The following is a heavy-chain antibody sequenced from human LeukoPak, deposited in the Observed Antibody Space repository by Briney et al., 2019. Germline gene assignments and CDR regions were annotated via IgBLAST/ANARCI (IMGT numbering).Heavy chain of an antibody. CDR2: INWNGGST. Sequence: GGSLRLSCAASGFTFDDYAMSWVRQVPGKGLEWVSGINWNGGSTGYADSMKGRFTISRDNAKNSLYLQLNSLRAEDTAVYYCARLGYCSSTSCHGAYWFDPWGQGTLVTVSS. CDR3: ARLGYCSSTSCHGAYWFDP. V-gene: IGHV3-20*04. D-gene: IGHD2-2*01. CDR1: GFTFDDYA. J-gene: IGHJ5*02.